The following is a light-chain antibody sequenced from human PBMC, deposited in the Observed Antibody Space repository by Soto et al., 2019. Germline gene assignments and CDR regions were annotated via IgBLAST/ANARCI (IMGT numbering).Light chain of an antibody. V-gene: IGKV1-12*01. J-gene: IGKJ4*01. CDR3: QQSFSNYFT. CDR2: AAS. Sequence: DIQMTQSPSSVSAPVGDRVTISCRASQDIDKWLAWYQQKPGKAPKLLISAASTLQSGVPSRFSGSGSGTEFTLTIQSLQPDDIATYYCQQSFSNYFTFGGGTKVEI. CDR1: QDIDKW.